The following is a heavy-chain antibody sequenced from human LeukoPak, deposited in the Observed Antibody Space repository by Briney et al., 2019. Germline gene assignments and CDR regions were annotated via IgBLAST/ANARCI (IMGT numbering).Heavy chain of an antibody. D-gene: IGHD3-22*01. V-gene: IGHV3-21*05. CDR3: ARDLYYDGSGGDL. CDR1: GFTFSTYA. CDR2: ITSTSNNI. Sequence: GGSLRLSCVVSGFTFSTYAMHWVRQAPGKGLEWVSFITSTSNNIYYADSMKGRFTISRDNAKNSQYLQMNSLRAEDTAVYYCARDLYYDGSGGDLWGRGTLVTVSS. J-gene: IGHJ2*01.